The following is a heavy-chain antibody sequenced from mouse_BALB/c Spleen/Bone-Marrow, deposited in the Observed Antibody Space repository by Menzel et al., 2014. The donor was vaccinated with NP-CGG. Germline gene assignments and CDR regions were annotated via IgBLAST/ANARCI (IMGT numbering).Heavy chain of an antibody. D-gene: IGHD1-1*02. V-gene: IGHV5-9-3*01. CDR2: ISSGGSYT. Sequence: EVRLVESGGGLVKPGGSLKLSCAASGFTFSSYGVSWGRQTPEKRLEWVATISSGGSYTYYPDSVKGRFTISRDNAKNTLYLQMSSLRSEDTAMYYCTRQRGDYAMDYWGQGTSVTVSS. J-gene: IGHJ4*01. CDR1: GFTFSSYG. CDR3: TRQRGDYAMDY.